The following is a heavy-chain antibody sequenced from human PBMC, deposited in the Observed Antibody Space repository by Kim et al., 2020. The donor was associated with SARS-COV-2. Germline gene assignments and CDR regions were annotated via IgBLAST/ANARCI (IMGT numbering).Heavy chain of an antibody. V-gene: IGHV4-34*12. CDR2: IIRSGRT. D-gene: IGHD2-8*01. CDR3: ARAPNRVFKMLIVIKDYY. CDR1: GESFNTYY. J-gene: IGHJ6*01. Sequence: SETLSLTCAFYGESFNTYYWSWIRQSPGKGLEWIGEIIRSGRTNYNSSLKSRVTISVDTSKNQFSLELRSVTAADTAVYFFARAPNRVFKMLIVIKDYY.